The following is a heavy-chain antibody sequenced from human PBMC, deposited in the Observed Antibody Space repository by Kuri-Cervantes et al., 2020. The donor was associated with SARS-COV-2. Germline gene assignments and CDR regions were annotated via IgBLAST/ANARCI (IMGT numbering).Heavy chain of an antibody. CDR3: ARDQDTAMVSDAFDI. J-gene: IGHJ3*02. D-gene: IGHD5-18*01. V-gene: IGHV3-48*01. Sequence: GESLKISCAASGFTFSSYSMNWVRQAPGKGLEWVSYISSSSSTIYYADSVKGRFTISRDNAKNPPYLQMNSLRAEDTAVYYCARDQDTAMVSDAFDIWGQGTMVTVSS. CDR1: GFTFSSYS. CDR2: ISSSSSTI.